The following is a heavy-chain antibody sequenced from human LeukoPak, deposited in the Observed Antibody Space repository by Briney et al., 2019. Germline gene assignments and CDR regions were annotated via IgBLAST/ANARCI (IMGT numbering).Heavy chain of an antibody. Sequence: RSGGSLRLSCAASGFTFDDYGMNWVRQAPGKGLEWVSGINWNGVSTGYADSVKGRFTISRDNAKNSLYLQMNSLRAEDRALYYCARDSNYDFWGQGTLVTVSS. J-gene: IGHJ4*02. V-gene: IGHV3-20*04. CDR3: ARDSNYDF. CDR2: INWNGVST. D-gene: IGHD3-3*01. CDR1: GFTFDDYG.